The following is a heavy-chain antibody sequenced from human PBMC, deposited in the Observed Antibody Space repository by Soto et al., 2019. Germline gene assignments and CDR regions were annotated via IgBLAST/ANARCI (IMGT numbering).Heavy chain of an antibody. CDR2: ISAHNGNT. CDR1: GYIFTTYG. CDR3: TRVRYGDY. Sequence: QVHLVQSGAEVKKPGASVKVSCKGSGYIFTTYGITWVRQAPGQGLEWMGWISAHNGNTNYAQKLQGRVTVTRDTSTSTAYMELRYLRSDDTAVYYCTRVRYGDYWGQGALVTVSS. D-gene: IGHD1-1*01. V-gene: IGHV1-18*01. J-gene: IGHJ4*02.